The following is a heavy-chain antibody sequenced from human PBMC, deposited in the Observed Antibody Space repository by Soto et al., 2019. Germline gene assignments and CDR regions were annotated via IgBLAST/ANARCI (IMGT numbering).Heavy chain of an antibody. CDR3: ARAPPWYSSSWYPSYYYGMDV. CDR2: IKQDGSEK. D-gene: IGHD6-13*01. Sequence: PGGSLRLSCAASGFTFSSYWMSWVRQAPGKGLEWVANIKQDGSEKYYVDSVKGRFTISRDNAKNSLYLQMNSLRAEDTAVYYCARAPPWYSSSWYPSYYYGMDVWGQGTTVTVSS. V-gene: IGHV3-7*03. J-gene: IGHJ6*02. CDR1: GFTFSSYW.